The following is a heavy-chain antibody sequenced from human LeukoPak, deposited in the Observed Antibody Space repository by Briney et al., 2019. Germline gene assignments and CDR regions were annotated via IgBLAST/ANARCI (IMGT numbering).Heavy chain of an antibody. D-gene: IGHD6-13*01. CDR2: INSDGSTT. CDR1: GFSLSSYW. J-gene: IGHJ4*02. CDR3: ARRQYRSSWYYFDY. V-gene: IGHV3-74*01. Sequence: GGSLRLSCAAFGFSLSSYWMHWVRQAPGKGLVWVSRINSDGSTTNYADSVKGRFTISRDNAKNTLYLQMNSLRAEDTAVYYCARRQYRSSWYYFDYWGQGTLVTVSS.